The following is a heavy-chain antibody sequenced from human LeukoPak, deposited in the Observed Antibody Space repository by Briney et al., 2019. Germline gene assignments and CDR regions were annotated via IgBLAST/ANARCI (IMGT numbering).Heavy chain of an antibody. CDR1: GYTFTGYY. CDR2: INPNSGGT. J-gene: IGHJ4*02. D-gene: IGHD3-10*01. Sequence: ASVKVSCKASGYTFTGYYMNWVRQAPGQGLEWMGWINPNSGGTNYAQKFQGRVTMTRDTSISTAYMELSRLRSDDTAVYYCASAYGSGSYVHYWGQGTLVTVSP. CDR3: ASAYGSGSYVHY. V-gene: IGHV1-2*02.